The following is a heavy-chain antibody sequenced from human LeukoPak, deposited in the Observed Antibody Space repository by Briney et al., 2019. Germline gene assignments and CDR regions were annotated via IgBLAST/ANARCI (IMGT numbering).Heavy chain of an antibody. J-gene: IGHJ4*02. CDR1: GFTFDDYA. CDR2: ISWNSGSI. V-gene: IGHV3-9*01. CDR3: AKGSFYDSSGYYDY. D-gene: IGHD3-22*01. Sequence: PGRSLRLSCAASGFTFDDYAMHWVRQAPGKGLEWVSGISWNSGSIGYADSAKGRFTIPRDNAKNSLYLQMNSLRAEDTALYYCAKGSFYDSSGYYDYWGQGTLVTVSS.